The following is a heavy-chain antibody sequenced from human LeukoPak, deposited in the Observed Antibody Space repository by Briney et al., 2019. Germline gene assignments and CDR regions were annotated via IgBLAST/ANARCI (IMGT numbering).Heavy chain of an antibody. Sequence: GGSLRLSCAASELTFSSFDMNWVRQVPGKGLEWVSFISSSGITIYYADSVKGRFTISRDNTKNSLYLQMNSLRAEDTAVYYCAKATKSIVVDNYFDSWGQGTLVTVSS. CDR1: ELTFSSFD. V-gene: IGHV3-48*03. J-gene: IGHJ4*02. D-gene: IGHD3-22*01. CDR2: ISSSGITI. CDR3: AKATKSIVVDNYFDS.